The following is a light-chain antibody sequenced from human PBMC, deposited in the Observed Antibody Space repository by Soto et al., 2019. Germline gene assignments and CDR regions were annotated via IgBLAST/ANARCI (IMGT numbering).Light chain of an antibody. Sequence: EVVLTQSPGTLSLSPGERATLSCRASQSVADSYLAWYQQKPGRAPRLLFYAATRRATGIPDRFSGSGSGTDFTLTISTLEPDDFAVYYCQQSYRTPHTFGQGTKLETK. CDR1: QSVADSY. CDR2: AAT. V-gene: IGKV3-20*01. J-gene: IGKJ2*01. CDR3: QQSYRTPHT.